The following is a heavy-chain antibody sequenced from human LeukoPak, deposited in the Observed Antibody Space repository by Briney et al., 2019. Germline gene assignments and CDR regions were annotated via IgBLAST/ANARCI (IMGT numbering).Heavy chain of an antibody. V-gene: IGHV3-53*01. CDR2: IYSGGFT. J-gene: IGHJ5*02. D-gene: IGHD3-22*01. Sequence: GGSLRLSCAASGFTVSSNYMSWVRQAPGKGLEWVSVIYSGGFTYYADSVKGRFTISRDNSKNTLYLQMNNLRAEDTAVYYCARAPYYYDSSCYPEGSWGQGTLDSVSS. CDR3: ARAPYYYDSSCYPEGS. CDR1: GFTVSSNY.